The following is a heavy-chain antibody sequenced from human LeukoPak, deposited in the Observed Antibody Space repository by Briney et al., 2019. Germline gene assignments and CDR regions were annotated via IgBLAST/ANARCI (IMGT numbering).Heavy chain of an antibody. J-gene: IGHJ6*03. V-gene: IGHV1-2*02. CDR1: GYTFTGYY. CDR3: ARDLSVTPFRLYYYMDV. CDR2: INPNSGGT. D-gene: IGHD4-23*01. Sequence: ASVKVSCKASGYTFTGYYMHWVRQAPGQGLEWMGWINPNSGGTNYAQKSQGRVTMTRDTSISTAYMELSRLRSDDTAVYYCARDLSVTPFRLYYYMDVWGKGTTVTVSS.